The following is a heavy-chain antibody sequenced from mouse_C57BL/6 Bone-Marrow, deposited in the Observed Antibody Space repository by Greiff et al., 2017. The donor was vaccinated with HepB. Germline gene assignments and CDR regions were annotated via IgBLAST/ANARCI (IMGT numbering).Heavy chain of an antibody. Sequence: EVKLMESGGGLVQPGGSLSLSCAASGFTFTDYYMSWVRQPPGKALEWLGFIRNKANGYTTEYSASVKGRFTISRDNSQSILYLQMNALRAEDSATYYCARYTTVPFAYWGQGTLVTVSA. CDR3: ARYTTVPFAY. CDR1: GFTFTDYY. V-gene: IGHV7-3*01. CDR2: IRNKANGYTT. J-gene: IGHJ3*01. D-gene: IGHD1-1*01.